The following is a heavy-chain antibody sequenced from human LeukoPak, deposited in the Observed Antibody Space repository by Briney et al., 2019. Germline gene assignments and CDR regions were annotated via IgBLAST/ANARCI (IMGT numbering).Heavy chain of an antibody. CDR3: VRNFDY. V-gene: IGHV3-74*03. CDR1: GFTFGNYW. J-gene: IGHJ4*02. CDR2: INPDGSDT. Sequence: GGSLRLSCAASGFTFGNYWMHWVRQTPGKGLMWVSRINPDGSDTAYADSVKGRFTFSRDNAKRTLYLQMNSLRVEDMAVYYCVRNFDYWGQGTLVTVSS.